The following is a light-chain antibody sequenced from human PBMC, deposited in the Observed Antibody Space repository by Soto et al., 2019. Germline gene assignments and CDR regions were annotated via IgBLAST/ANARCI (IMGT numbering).Light chain of an antibody. CDR3: CSYAGTYTFV. V-gene: IGLV2-11*01. J-gene: IGLJ1*01. CDR2: AVT. Sequence: QSALTQPRSVSGSPGQSVTISCTGTSSDVGGYNSVSWYQQHPGKAPKLMIYAVTKRPLGVPARFSGSKSGNTASLTISGLQAEDEADYYCCSYAGTYTFVFGTGTKLTVL. CDR1: SSDVGGYNS.